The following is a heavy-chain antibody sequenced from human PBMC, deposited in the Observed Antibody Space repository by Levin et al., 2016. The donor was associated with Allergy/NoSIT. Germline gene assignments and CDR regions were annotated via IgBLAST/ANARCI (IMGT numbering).Heavy chain of an antibody. J-gene: IGHJ4*02. D-gene: IGHD3-10*01. CDR2: ISSSSSYI. CDR3: ARDYYGSGFDY. V-gene: IGHV3-21*01. Sequence: VRQAPGKGLEWVSSISSSSSYIYYADSVKGRFTISRDNAKNSLYLQMNSLRAEDTAVYYCARDYYGSGFDYWGQGTLVTVSS.